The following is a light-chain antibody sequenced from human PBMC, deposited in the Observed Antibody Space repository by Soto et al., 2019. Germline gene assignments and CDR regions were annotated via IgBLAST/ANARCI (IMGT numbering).Light chain of an antibody. J-gene: IGLJ3*02. V-gene: IGLV2-14*03. CDR3: DTYTNSDTRG. CDR1: RSDVGGYNY. Sequence: QSALTQPASVSGSPGQSITISCTGTRSDVGGYNYVSWYQQHSGKAPKLMIYDVRNRPSGVSNGFSGSKSGNTASLTISGRHVDDEDAYYYDTYTNSDTRGFCGGMTLTVL. CDR2: DVR.